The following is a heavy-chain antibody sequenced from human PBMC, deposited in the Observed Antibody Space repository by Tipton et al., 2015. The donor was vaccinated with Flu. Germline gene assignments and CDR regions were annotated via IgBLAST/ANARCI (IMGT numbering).Heavy chain of an antibody. J-gene: IGHJ3*01. D-gene: IGHD3-9*01. CDR1: GGSFGDHY. CDR2: INHSGST. CDR3: ARERANIVPRYFAWVSGAYGAFDV. V-gene: IGHV4-34*01. Sequence: TLSLTCSVSGGSFGDHYWSWLRQSPVRGLEWIGEINHSGSTNYNSSLKSRLTISLDKSKNQLSLKLTSVMAADTGVYYCARERANIVPRYFAWVSGAYGAFDVWGQGTDVIVSS.